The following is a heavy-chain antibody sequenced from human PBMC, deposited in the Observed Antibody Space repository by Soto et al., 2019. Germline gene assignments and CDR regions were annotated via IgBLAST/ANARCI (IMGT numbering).Heavy chain of an antibody. V-gene: IGHV3-21*06. CDR1: GFTFRSYS. CDR3: ARDWSSSDWFPHIDY. CDR2: ISGSSSFI. J-gene: IGHJ4*02. D-gene: IGHD6-19*01. Sequence: EVQLVESGGGLVKPGGALRLSCAASGFTFRSYSMNWVRQAPGKGLEWVSSISGSSSFIYYADSVKGRFTISRDNAKNSLYVQMNSLTAEDTAVYYCARDWSSSDWFPHIDYWGQGTLVTVSS.